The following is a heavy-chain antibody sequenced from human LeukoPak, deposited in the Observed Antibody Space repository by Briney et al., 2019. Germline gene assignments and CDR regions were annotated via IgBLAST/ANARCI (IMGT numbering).Heavy chain of an antibody. CDR2: INSDGSST. CDR3: AKDRVTAAGYYFDY. V-gene: IGHV3-74*01. CDR1: GFTFSGYW. J-gene: IGHJ4*02. Sequence: GGSLRFSCAASGFTFSGYWMHWVRQAPGKGVVCVSRINSDGSSTSYADSVKGRFTISRDNSKNTLYLQMTSLRAEDTAVYYCAKDRVTAAGYYFDYWGQGTLVTVSS. D-gene: IGHD6-13*01.